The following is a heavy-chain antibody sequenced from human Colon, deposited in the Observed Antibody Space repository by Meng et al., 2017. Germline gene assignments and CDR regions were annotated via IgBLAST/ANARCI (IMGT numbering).Heavy chain of an antibody. CDR1: GGSMSGYS. Sequence: QAQLREAGPGLVKPSGTLSLTCTVSGGSMSGYSWNWIRQPAGKGLEWIGHIYSSGRTNYNPSLKSRVTISVDSSKNQFSLNLTSVTAADTAVYFCARVQRFCTGGICSNWFDPWGQGTLVTVSS. V-gene: IGHV4-4*07. CDR3: ARVQRFCTGGICSNWFDP. J-gene: IGHJ5*02. CDR2: IYSSGRT. D-gene: IGHD2-15*01.